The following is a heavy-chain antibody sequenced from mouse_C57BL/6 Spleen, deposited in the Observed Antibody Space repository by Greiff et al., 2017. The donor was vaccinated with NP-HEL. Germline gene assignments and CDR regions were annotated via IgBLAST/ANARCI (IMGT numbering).Heavy chain of an antibody. D-gene: IGHD2-3*01. V-gene: IGHV1-81*01. Sequence: QVQLQQSGAELARPGASVKLSCKASGYTFTSYGISWVKQRTGQGLEWIGEIYPRSGNTYYNEKFKGKATLTADKSSSTAYMELRSLTSEDSAVYFCARGWLLREPWFAYWGQGTLVTVSA. CDR1: GYTFTSYG. J-gene: IGHJ3*01. CDR2: IYPRSGNT. CDR3: ARGWLLREPWFAY.